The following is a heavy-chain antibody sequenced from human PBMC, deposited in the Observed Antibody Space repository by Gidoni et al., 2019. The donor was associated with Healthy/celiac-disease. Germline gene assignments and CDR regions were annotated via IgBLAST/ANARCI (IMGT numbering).Heavy chain of an antibody. V-gene: IGHV3-49*05. CDR3: TLRPMVVWEVVASDLDV. CDR1: GFTFGDYA. CDR2: IRSKAYGGTT. D-gene: IGHD3-16*01. Sequence: EVQLVESGGGLVKPGRSLRLSCTASGFTFGDYAMSWFRQAPGKGLEWVGFIRSKAYGGTTEYAASVKGRFTISRDDSKSIAYLQMNSLKTEDTAVYYCTLRPMVVWEVVASDLDVWGQGTTVTVSS. J-gene: IGHJ6*02.